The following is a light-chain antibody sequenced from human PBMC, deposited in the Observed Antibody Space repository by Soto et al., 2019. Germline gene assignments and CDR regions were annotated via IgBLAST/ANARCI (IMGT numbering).Light chain of an antibody. CDR1: QSVSSSY. CDR3: HQYGSSPLFT. J-gene: IGKJ3*01. V-gene: IGKV3-20*01. CDR2: DAS. Sequence: EIVLTQSPGTLSLSPGERATLSCRASQSVSSSYLAWYQQKPGQAPRLLIYDASSRASGIPDRFSGSGSVTDFTLTISRLEHEDFAVYYCHQYGSSPLFTFGRGTKVDIK.